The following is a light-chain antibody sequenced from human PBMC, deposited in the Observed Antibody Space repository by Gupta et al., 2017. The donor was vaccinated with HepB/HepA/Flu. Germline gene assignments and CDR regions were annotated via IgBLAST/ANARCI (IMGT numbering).Light chain of an antibody. V-gene: IGLV2-14*03. J-gene: IGLJ2*01. Sequence: SALPQPASGSASPGQSITISCTGTSSDIGTDSYVSWYQHHPGKAPKLMIYDVDKRPAGVANRFSGSKSGNTASLTISERQTEDEAEYYCSAYTTSNTLLFGGGTKVSVL. CDR3: SAYTTSNTLL. CDR2: DVD. CDR1: SSDIGTDSY.